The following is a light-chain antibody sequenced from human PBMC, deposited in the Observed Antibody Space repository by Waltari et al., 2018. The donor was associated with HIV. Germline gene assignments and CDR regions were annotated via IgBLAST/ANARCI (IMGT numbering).Light chain of an antibody. CDR1: QSVSSH. V-gene: IGKV3-15*01. Sequence: DIVMTQPPATLFVSSGERATLSCRASQSVSSHFAWYKEKPGQAPRLRISGASTRATGIPARFSGSGSGTEFTLTISGLQSEDFAVYYCQQYNNLPQLTFGGRTKVEIK. CDR2: GAS. CDR3: QQYNNLPQLT. J-gene: IGKJ4*01.